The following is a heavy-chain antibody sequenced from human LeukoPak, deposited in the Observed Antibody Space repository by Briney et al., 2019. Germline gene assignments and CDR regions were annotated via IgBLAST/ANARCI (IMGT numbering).Heavy chain of an antibody. J-gene: IGHJ5*02. Sequence: GASVKVSCKASGYTFTSYDINWVRQATGQGLEWMGWMNPNSGNTGYAQKFQGRVTMTRDMSTSTVYMELSSLRSEDTAVYYCARTYYYDSSGYYWWFDPWGQGTLVTVSS. D-gene: IGHD3-22*01. CDR3: ARTYYYDSSGYYWWFDP. CDR2: MNPNSGNT. V-gene: IGHV1-8*02. CDR1: GYTFTSYD.